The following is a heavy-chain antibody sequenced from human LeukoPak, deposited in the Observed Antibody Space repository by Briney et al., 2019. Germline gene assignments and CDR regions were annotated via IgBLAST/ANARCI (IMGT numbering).Heavy chain of an antibody. V-gene: IGHV1-2*02. J-gene: IGHJ4*02. CDR3: ARSPDILTGEKFDY. CDR2: MNPKSGGT. D-gene: IGHD3-9*01. Sequence: ASVKVSCKASGYTFTGYYVHWVRQAPGQGLEWMGWMNPKSGGTNYAEKFEARVTMNRDTSISTAYMELSRLRFDDTAVYYCARSPDILTGEKFDYWGQGTLVTVSS. CDR1: GYTFTGYY.